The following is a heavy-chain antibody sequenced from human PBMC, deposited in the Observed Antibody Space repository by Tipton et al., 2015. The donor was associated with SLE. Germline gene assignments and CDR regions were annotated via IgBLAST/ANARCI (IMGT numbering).Heavy chain of an antibody. CDR1: GFTFSTAW. Sequence: SLRLSCAASGFTFSTAWMTWVRQAPGKGLEWVGRIKSNAYGGTTDYAAPVKGRVTVSRHNSKNTLYLQMNSLRAEDTAVYYCAREEPLQRWPHGAFDIWGQGTMVTVSS. CDR3: AREEPLQRWPHGAFDI. V-gene: IGHV3-15*01. J-gene: IGHJ3*02. D-gene: IGHD6-19*01. CDR2: IKSNAYGGTT.